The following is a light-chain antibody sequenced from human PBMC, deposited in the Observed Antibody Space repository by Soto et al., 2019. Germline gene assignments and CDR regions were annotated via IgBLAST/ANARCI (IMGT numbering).Light chain of an antibody. CDR2: AAS. CDR1: QDISNY. CDR3: QQSYSTPQT. Sequence: DIQVTQSPSAMSASVGDRVTITCRASQDISNYLAWFQQKPGKAPKLLIYAASSLQSGVPSRFSGSGSGTDFTLTIRGLQPEDFATYYCQQSYSTPQTFGQGTKVDIK. J-gene: IGKJ1*01. V-gene: IGKV1-39*01.